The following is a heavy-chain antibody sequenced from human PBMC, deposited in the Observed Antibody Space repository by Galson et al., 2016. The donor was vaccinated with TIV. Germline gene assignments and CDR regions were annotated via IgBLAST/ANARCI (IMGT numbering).Heavy chain of an antibody. D-gene: IGHD2-21*02. CDR2: LSSDGSNK. CDR1: QFTFTSYS. CDR3: ARDAVTYPSYYHLYGMDV. J-gene: IGHJ6*02. Sequence: SLRLSCAASQFTFTSYSIHWVRQAPGKGPEWLSVLSSDGSNKFYADSVKGRFTLSRDKSKRTVFLQMDRLTPDDTAVYYCARDAVTYPSYYHLYGMDVWGQGTTVTVSS. V-gene: IGHV3-30*04.